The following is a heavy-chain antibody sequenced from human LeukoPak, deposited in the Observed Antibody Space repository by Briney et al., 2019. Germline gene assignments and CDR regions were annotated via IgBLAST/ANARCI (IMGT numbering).Heavy chain of an antibody. Sequence: GGSLRLSCAASGFTNSSNYMSWVRQAPGKGLEWVSVIYSGGSTYYADSVKGRFTISRDNSKNTLYLQMNSLRAEDTAVYYCARDKDFDYWGQGTLVTVSS. CDR1: GFTNSSNY. J-gene: IGHJ4*02. CDR2: IYSGGST. V-gene: IGHV3-53*01. CDR3: ARDKDFDY.